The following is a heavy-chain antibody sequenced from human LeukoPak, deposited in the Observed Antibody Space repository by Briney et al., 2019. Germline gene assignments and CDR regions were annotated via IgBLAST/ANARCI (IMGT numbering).Heavy chain of an antibody. CDR3: AKLYRYYYDSSGYYFVS. CDR1: GFTLSSYA. Sequence: GGSLRLSCAASGFTLSSYAMSWVRQAPGKGLEWVSAISGSGGSTYYADSVKGRFTISRDNSKNTLYLQMNSLRAEDTAVYYCAKLYRYYYDSSGYYFVSWGQGTLVTVSS. CDR2: ISGSGGST. D-gene: IGHD3-22*01. J-gene: IGHJ4*02. V-gene: IGHV3-23*01.